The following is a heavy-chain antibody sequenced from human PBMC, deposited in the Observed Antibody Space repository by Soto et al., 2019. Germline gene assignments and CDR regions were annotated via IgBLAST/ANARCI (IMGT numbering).Heavy chain of an antibody. CDR3: ARLSPTSGNWALDY. V-gene: IGHV3-48*01. CDR2: ISSSSSTI. J-gene: IGHJ4*02. Sequence: VGSLRLSCAASGFTFSSYSMNWVRQAPGKGLEWVSYISSSSSTIYYADSVKGRFTISRDNAKNSLYLQMNSSVTATDTAVYYCARLSPTSGNWALDYWGQGTLVTVSS. D-gene: IGHD7-27*01. CDR1: GFTFSSYS.